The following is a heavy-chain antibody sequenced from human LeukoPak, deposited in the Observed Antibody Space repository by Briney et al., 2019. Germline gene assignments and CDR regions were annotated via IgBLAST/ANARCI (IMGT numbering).Heavy chain of an antibody. V-gene: IGHV3-7*01. D-gene: IGHD6-19*01. CDR1: GFTFSLYS. CDR3: ARVIGSAIDH. CDR2: IAPDGSTQ. Sequence: GGSLRLSCAASGFTFSLYSMTWVRQAPGKGLEWVANIAPDGSTQNYVDSLEGRFTISRDNPKNSLYLQMHSLGAEDAAVYYCARVIGSAIDHWGQGTLVTVSS. J-gene: IGHJ4*02.